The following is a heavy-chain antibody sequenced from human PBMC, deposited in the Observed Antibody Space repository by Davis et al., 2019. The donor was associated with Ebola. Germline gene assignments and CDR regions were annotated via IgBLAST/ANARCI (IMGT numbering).Heavy chain of an antibody. CDR2: IYGGNTSGRT. J-gene: IGHJ4*02. CDR3: AKGVVITTGIFDY. D-gene: IGHD3-22*01. CDR1: GFRFATYT. V-gene: IGHV3-23*01. Sequence: GESLKISCAASGFRFATYTMNWVRQRPGKGPEWLAVIYGGNTSGRTYYADSVKGRLTISRDNSKNTLYLQMNSLRAEDTAVYYCAKGVVITTGIFDYWGQGTLVTASS.